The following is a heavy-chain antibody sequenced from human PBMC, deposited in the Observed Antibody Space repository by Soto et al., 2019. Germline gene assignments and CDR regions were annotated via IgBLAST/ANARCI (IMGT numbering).Heavy chain of an antibody. Sequence: QVQLQESGPGLVKPSQTLSLTCTVSGVSISSGGYYWSWIRQHPGKGLEWIGYIYYTGSTYYNPSLKSRVTMSLEKSKNQCSLKLSSVTVADTAVYYCARGSQLERDAFDIWGQGTMVTVSS. V-gene: IGHV4-31*03. CDR1: GVSISSGGYY. J-gene: IGHJ3*02. CDR3: ARGSQLERDAFDI. D-gene: IGHD1-1*01. CDR2: IYYTGST.